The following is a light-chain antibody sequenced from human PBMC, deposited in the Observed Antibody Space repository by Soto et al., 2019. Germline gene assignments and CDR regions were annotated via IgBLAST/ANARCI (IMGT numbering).Light chain of an antibody. CDR3: QHRHSYPLT. Sequence: IQLTQSPSFLSASAGDRVTITCRASQGISNYLAWYQQKAGKAPKLLIHTASTLQNGVPSRFSGSGSGTEFTLAISSLQPEDLATYYCQHRHSYPLTFGGGTKVEIK. CDR2: TAS. J-gene: IGKJ4*01. V-gene: IGKV1-9*01. CDR1: QGISNY.